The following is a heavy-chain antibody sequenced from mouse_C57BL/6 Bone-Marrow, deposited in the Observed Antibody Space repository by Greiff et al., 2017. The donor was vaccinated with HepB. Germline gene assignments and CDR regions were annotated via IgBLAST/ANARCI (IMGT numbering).Heavy chain of an antibody. CDR3: ARHDYGAWFAY. Sequence: VQLKESGGDLVKPGGSLKLSCAASGFTFSSYGMSWVRQTPDKRLEWVATISSGGSYTYYPDSVKGRFTISRDNAKNTLCLQMSSLKSEDTAMYYCARHDYGAWFAYWGQGTLVTVSA. V-gene: IGHV5-6*01. CDR2: ISSGGSYT. J-gene: IGHJ3*01. CDR1: GFTFSSYG. D-gene: IGHD2-4*01.